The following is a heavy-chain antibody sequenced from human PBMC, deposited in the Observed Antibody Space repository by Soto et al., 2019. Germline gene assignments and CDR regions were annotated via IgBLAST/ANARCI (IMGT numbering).Heavy chain of an antibody. CDR3: TRLLYYDSSGYSAPAFDI. CDR1: GDSVSSISAA. J-gene: IGHJ3*02. Sequence: SQTLSLTCAISGDSVSSISAAWNWIRQSPSRGLEWLGRTYYRSKWYNDYAVSVKSRISINPDTSKNQFSLQLNSVPPEDTAVYYCTRLLYYDSSGYSAPAFDIWGQGTMVTV. CDR2: TYYRSKWYN. V-gene: IGHV6-1*01. D-gene: IGHD3-22*01.